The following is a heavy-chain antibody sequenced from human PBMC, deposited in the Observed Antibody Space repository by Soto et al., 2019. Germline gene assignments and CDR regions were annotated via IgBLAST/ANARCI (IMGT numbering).Heavy chain of an antibody. D-gene: IGHD3-22*01. CDR1: GGSISSYY. CDR3: ARVIDSSGLNWFDP. J-gene: IGHJ5*02. Sequence: TLSLTCTVSGGSISSYYWSWIRQPPGKGLEWIGYIYYSGSTNYNPSLKSRVTISVDTSKNQFSLKLSSVTAADTAVYYCARVIDSSGLNWFDPWGQGTQVTVSS. CDR2: IYYSGST. V-gene: IGHV4-59*01.